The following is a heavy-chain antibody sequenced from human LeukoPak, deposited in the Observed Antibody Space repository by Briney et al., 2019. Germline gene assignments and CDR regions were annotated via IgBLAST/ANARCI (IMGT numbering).Heavy chain of an antibody. V-gene: IGHV4-34*01. D-gene: IGHD3-22*01. Sequence: SETLSLTCAVYGGSFSGYYWSWIRQPPGKGLEWIGEFNHSGNTNYNPSLKSRVTMSVDTSNNQFSLKLSSVTAADTAVYFCARMPKPRTYYYDSSGYNPHFDYWGQGTLVTVSS. CDR2: FNHSGNT. CDR1: GGSFSGYY. J-gene: IGHJ4*02. CDR3: ARMPKPRTYYYDSSGYNPHFDY.